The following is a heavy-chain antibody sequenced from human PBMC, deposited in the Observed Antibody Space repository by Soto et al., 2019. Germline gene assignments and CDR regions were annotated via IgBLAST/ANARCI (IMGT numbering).Heavy chain of an antibody. CDR3: ARGEVTYYDFWSADRAPRFDP. V-gene: IGHV1-2*04. CDR1: GYTFTGYY. D-gene: IGHD3-3*01. Sequence: GASVKVSCKASGYTFTGYYMHWVRQAPGQGLEWMGWINPNSGGTNYAQKFQGWVTMTRDTSISTAYMELSRLRSDDTAVYYCARGEVTYYDFWSADRAPRFDPWGQGTLVTVSS. J-gene: IGHJ5*02. CDR2: INPNSGGT.